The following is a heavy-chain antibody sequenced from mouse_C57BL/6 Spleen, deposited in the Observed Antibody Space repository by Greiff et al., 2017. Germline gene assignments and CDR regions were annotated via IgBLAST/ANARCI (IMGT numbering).Heavy chain of an antibody. CDR1: VYSFTSYY. Sequence: QVQLQQSGPELVKPGASVKISCKASVYSFTSYYIHWVKQRPGQGLEWIGWIYPGSGNTKYNEKFKGKATLTADTSSSTAYMQLSSLTSEDSAVYYCTCCIPITTVPLDYWGQGTTLTVSS. CDR2: IYPGSGNT. D-gene: IGHD1-1*01. CDR3: TCCIPITTVPLDY. J-gene: IGHJ2*01. V-gene: IGHV1-66*01.